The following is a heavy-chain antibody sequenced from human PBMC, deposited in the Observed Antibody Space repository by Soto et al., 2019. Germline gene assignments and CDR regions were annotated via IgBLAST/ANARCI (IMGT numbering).Heavy chain of an antibody. V-gene: IGHV3-23*01. J-gene: IGHJ4*02. CDR2: ISGSGVTT. CDR3: AKTASGTYSES. CDR1: GFTFINCG. D-gene: IGHD1-26*01. Sequence: PGGFLRLSCVASGFTFINCGMNWVRQAPGKGLEWVSGISGSGVTTYYADSVKGRFPISRDTSKNNLYLQMNSLRAEDTAVYYCAKTASGTYSESWGQGTLVTVSS.